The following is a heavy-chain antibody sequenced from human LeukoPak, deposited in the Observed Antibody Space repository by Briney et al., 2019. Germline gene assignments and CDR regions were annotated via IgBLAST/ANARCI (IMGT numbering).Heavy chain of an antibody. D-gene: IGHD6-6*01. V-gene: IGHV4-61*01. CDR3: ARAWYSSSFFDY. CDR2: IYYSGST. CDR1: GGSISRSSYY. J-gene: IGHJ4*02. Sequence: SETLSLTCTVSGGSISRSSYYWSWIRQPPGKGLEWIGYIYYSGSTNYNPSLKSRVTISVDTSKNQFSLKLSSVTAADTAVYYCARAWYSSSFFDYWGQGTLVTVSS.